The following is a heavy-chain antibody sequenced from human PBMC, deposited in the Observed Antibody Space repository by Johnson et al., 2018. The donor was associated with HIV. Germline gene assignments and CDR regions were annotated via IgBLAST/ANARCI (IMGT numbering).Heavy chain of an antibody. CDR3: TPSYYDYVWGSYRYTEDDAFDI. V-gene: IGHV3-73*01. J-gene: IGHJ3*02. CDR1: GFTVSSNY. D-gene: IGHD3-16*02. CDR2: IRSKANSYAT. Sequence: VKLVESGGGLVQPGGSLRLSCAASGFTVSSNYMSWVRQAPGKGLEWVGRIRSKANSYATAYAASVKGRFTISRDDSKNTAYLQMNSLKTEDTAVYYCTPSYYDYVWGSYRYTEDDAFDICGQGTMVTVSS.